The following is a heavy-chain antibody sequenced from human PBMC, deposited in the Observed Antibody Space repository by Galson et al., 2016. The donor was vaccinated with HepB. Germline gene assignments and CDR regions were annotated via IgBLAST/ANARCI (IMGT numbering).Heavy chain of an antibody. CDR1: GSGFAFSNVW. D-gene: IGHD3-22*01. CDR3: TTYRYNYDKSGDDY. CDR2: ILSNARGGTT. V-gene: IGHV3-15*01. Sequence: SLRLSCAASGSGFAFSNVWMSWVRQAPGKGLEGVGRILSNARGGTTDYAAPVKGRFTISRDDSQNTMYLQMDSLKTEDTAVYYCTTYRYNYDKSGDDYWGQGTLVTVSS. J-gene: IGHJ4*02.